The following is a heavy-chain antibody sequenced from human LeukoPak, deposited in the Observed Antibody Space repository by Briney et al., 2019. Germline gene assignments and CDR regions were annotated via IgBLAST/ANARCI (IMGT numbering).Heavy chain of an antibody. CDR1: GYTFSSYG. D-gene: IGHD5-24*01. J-gene: IGHJ4*02. CDR2: IIPIFGTA. Sequence: SVKVSCKASGYTFSSYGFTWVRQAPGQGLEWMGGIIPIFGTANYAQKFQGRVTITADESTSTAYMELSSLRSEDTAVYYCARDGDGIDGYNWWGQGTLVTVSS. V-gene: IGHV1-69*13. CDR3: ARDGDGIDGYNW.